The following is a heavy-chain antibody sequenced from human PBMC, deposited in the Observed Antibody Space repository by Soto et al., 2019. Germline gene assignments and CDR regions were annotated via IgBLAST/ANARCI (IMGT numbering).Heavy chain of an antibody. CDR3: AHSRIVGARSTWFDP. D-gene: IGHD1-26*01. V-gene: IGHV2-5*02. J-gene: IGHJ5*02. CDR2: IYWDDDK. CDR1: GFSLSTSGVG. Sequence: SGPTLVNPTQTLTLTCTFSGFSLSTSGVGVGWIRQPPGKALEWLALIYWDDDKRYSPSLKSRLTITKDTSKNQVVLTMTNMDPVDTATCYCAHSRIVGARSTWFDPWGQGTLVTVSS.